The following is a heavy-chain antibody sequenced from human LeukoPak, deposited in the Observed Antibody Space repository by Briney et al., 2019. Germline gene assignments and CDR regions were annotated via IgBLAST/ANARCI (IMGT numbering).Heavy chain of an antibody. CDR1: GFTLSTYS. D-gene: IGHD2-2*02. J-gene: IGHJ4*02. CDR3: ARSLVDCSSISCYNDGDDY. V-gene: IGHV3-21*01. CDR2: ISSTSSYI. Sequence: GGSLRLSCAASGFTLSTYSMNWVRQAPGKGLEWVSFISSTSSYIYYADSVKGRFTISRGNAKNSLYLQMNSLRAEDTAVYYCARSLVDCSSISCYNDGDDYWGQGTLVTVSS.